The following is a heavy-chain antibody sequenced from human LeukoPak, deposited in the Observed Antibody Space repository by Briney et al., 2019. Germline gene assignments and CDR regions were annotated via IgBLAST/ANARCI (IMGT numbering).Heavy chain of an antibody. D-gene: IGHD6-19*01. CDR2: IKQDGSEK. Sequence: GGSLRLFCAASGFTFSSYWMSWVRQAPGKGLEWVANIKQDGSEKYYVDSVKGRFTISRDNAKNSLYLQMNSLRAEDTAVYYCAREGYSSGWYPWFDPWGQGTLVTVSS. J-gene: IGHJ5*02. CDR1: GFTFSSYW. CDR3: AREGYSSGWYPWFDP. V-gene: IGHV3-7*01.